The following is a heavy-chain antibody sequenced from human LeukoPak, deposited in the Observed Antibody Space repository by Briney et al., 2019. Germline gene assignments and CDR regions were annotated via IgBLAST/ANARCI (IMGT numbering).Heavy chain of an antibody. D-gene: IGHD3-22*01. V-gene: IGHV1-58*02. CDR1: GFTFTSSA. Sequence: SVKVSCKASGFTFTSSAMQWVRQARGQRLEWIGWIVVGSGNTNYAQKFQERVTITRDMSTSTAYMELSSLRSEDTAVYYCARPANTKSSGQYYFDYWGQGTLVTVSS. J-gene: IGHJ4*02. CDR3: ARPANTKSSGQYYFDY. CDR2: IVVGSGNT.